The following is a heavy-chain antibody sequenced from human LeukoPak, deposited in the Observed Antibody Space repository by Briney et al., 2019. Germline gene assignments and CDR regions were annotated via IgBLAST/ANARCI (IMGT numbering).Heavy chain of an antibody. V-gene: IGHV3-30-3*01. CDR1: GFTFSSYA. J-gene: IGHJ4*02. D-gene: IGHD3-10*01. CDR2: ISYDGSNK. Sequence: GRSLRLSCAASGFTFSSYAMHWVRQAPGKGLEWVAVISYDGSNKYYADSVKGRFTISRDNAKNSLYLQMNSLRAEDTAVYYCASLKEPWFGELIPNYWGQGTLVTVSS. CDR3: ASLKEPWFGELIPNY.